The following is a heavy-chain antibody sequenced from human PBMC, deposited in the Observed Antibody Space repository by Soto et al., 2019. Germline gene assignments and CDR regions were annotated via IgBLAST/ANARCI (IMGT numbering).Heavy chain of an antibody. CDR1: GFTFSNHG. CDR3: ASVRGWSRSHDCDA. V-gene: IGHV3-33*01. CDR2: ISYDGRNK. D-gene: IGHD2-15*01. Sequence: QVPSVESGGGVVQPGTSLRLSCAVSGFTFSNHGMHWVRQAPGKGLEWVAFISYDGRNKDYVDSLKGRFTISRDNFKDTLLLQMNTWRSDGSAVYYCASVRGWSRSHDCDAWCQGNLVSVSS. J-gene: IGHJ5*02.